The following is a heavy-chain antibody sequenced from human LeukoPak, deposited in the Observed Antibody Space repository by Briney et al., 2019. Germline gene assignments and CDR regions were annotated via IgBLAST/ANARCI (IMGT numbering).Heavy chain of an antibody. CDR1: GFTFSNYW. CDR3: ARDKKSGESSEIDY. J-gene: IGHJ4*02. Sequence: GGSLRLSCAATGFTFSNYWVHWVRQAPGKGLVWVSRINRDGSTTKYADSVKGRFTVSRDNAKNTLNLQMNSLRAEDTAVYYCARDKKSGESSEIDYWGQGTLVTVSS. CDR2: INRDGSTT. V-gene: IGHV3-74*03. D-gene: IGHD3-10*01.